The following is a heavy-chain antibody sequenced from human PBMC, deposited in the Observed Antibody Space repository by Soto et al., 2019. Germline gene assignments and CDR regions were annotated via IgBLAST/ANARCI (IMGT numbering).Heavy chain of an antibody. CDR2: IYSGGST. CDR3: ARSSNSIAAAGTGFDY. CDR1: GFTVSSNY. J-gene: IGHJ4*02. D-gene: IGHD6-13*01. Sequence: LRLSCAASGFTVSSNYMSWVRQAPGKGLEWVSVIYSGGSTYYADSVKGRLTISRDNSKNTLYLQMNSLRAEDTAVYYCARSSNSIAAAGTGFDYWGQGTLVTVSS. V-gene: IGHV3-53*01.